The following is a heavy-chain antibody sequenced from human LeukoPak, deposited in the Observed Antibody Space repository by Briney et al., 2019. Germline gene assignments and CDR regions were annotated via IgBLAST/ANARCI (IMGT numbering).Heavy chain of an antibody. Sequence: AETLSLTCTVSGGSISSYYWSWTRQPPGKGLEWIGYIFYSGSTNYNPSLKSRVTISVDTSKNQFSLNLSSVTAADTAVYYCARGARGSYSYWGQGTVAPVSS. V-gene: IGHV4-59*08. J-gene: IGHJ4*02. CDR1: GGSISSYY. D-gene: IGHD1-26*01. CDR2: IFYSGST. CDR3: ARGARGSYSY.